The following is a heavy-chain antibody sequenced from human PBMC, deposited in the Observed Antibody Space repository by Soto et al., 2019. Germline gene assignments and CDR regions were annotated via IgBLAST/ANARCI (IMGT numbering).Heavy chain of an antibody. J-gene: IGHJ4*02. CDR2: IYHSGST. CDR3: ARDTPTYYYDSSGSNADY. D-gene: IGHD3-22*01. V-gene: IGHV4-38-2*02. Sequence: KASETLSLTCAVSGYSISSGYYWGWIRQPPGKGLEWIGSIYHSGSTYYNPSLKSRVTISVDTSKNQFSLKLSSVTAADTAVYYCARDTPTYYYDSSGSNADYWGQGTLVTVSS. CDR1: GYSISSGYY.